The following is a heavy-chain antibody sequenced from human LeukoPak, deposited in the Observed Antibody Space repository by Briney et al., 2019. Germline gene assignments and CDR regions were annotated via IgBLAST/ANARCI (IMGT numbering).Heavy chain of an antibody. CDR3: AARDDCSSTSCSDY. CDR1: GFTFSDYY. D-gene: IGHD2-2*01. J-gene: IGHJ4*02. Sequence: GGSLRLSCAASGFTFSDYYMSWIRQAPGKGLEWVSYISSSGSIIYYADSVKGRFTISRDNAKNSLYLQMNSLRAEDTAVYYCAARDDCSSTSCSDYWGQGTLVTVSS. V-gene: IGHV3-11*04. CDR2: ISSSGSII.